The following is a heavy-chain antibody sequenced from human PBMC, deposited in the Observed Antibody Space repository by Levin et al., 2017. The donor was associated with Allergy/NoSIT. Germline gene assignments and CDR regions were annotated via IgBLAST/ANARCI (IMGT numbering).Heavy chain of an antibody. D-gene: IGHD1-26*01. V-gene: IGHV4-34*01. CDR1: GGSFSGYY. J-gene: IGHJ4*02. CDR3: ASGWELLGPFDY. CDR2: FNLSGST. Sequence: SETLSLTCAVYGGSFSGYYWSWIRQPPGKGLEWFGEFNLSGSTNYNPSLKSRVTISVDTSKNQFSLKLSSVTAADRAVYYCASGWELLGPFDYWGQGTQVTVSS.